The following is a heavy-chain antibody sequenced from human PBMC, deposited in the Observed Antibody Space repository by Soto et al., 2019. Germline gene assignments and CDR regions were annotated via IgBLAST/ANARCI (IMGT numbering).Heavy chain of an antibody. CDR1: GFTFSGYY. CDR2: ISDSGSTI. J-gene: IGHJ5*02. V-gene: IGHV3-11*01. Sequence: QVQLVESGGGLVKPGGSLRLSCAGSGFTFSGYYMSWIRQAPGKGMEWVSYISDSGSTIYYTDSVMGRFTISRDNAKKSLYLEMNSLRADDTAVYYCALGQYNNGCYLAWGQGTLVTVSS. D-gene: IGHD6-25*01. CDR3: ALGQYNNGCYLA.